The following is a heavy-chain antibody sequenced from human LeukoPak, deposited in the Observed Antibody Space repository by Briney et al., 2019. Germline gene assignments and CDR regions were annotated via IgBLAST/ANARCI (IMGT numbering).Heavy chain of an antibody. Sequence: GGSLRLSCAGSGFTFSSYAMSWVRQAPGKGLEWVSGISGSGDSTYFADSVKGRFTTSRDNSKNTLYLQMGSLRAEDMAVYYCARGGQSKYDSSGYLNYFDYWGQGTLVTVSS. CDR2: ISGSGDST. J-gene: IGHJ4*02. V-gene: IGHV3-23*01. D-gene: IGHD3-22*01. CDR1: GFTFSSYA. CDR3: ARGGQSKYDSSGYLNYFDY.